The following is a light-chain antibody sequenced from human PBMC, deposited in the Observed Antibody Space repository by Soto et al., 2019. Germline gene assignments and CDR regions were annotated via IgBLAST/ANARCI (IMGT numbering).Light chain of an antibody. Sequence: QSVLTQPPSVSGAPGQRVTISCTGSSSNIGAGYDVHWYQQLPGTAPKLLIYGTRDRPSGVPDRFSGSKSGTSASLAITGLQLEDEADYYCQSYDSSLSVGVFGGGTKVTVL. CDR3: QSYDSSLSVGV. V-gene: IGLV1-40*01. CDR1: SSNIGAGYD. CDR2: GTR. J-gene: IGLJ2*01.